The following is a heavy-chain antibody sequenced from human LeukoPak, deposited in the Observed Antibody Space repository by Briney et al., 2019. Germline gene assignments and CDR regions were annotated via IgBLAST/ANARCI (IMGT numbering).Heavy chain of an antibody. CDR3: ARQLLYFGWSNTGFADY. J-gene: IGHJ4*02. Sequence: SETLSLTCTVSGGSISSSRYYWGWIRQPPGKGLEWIGSIYYSGSTYYNPSLKSRVTISVDTSKNQFSLKLSAVTAADAAVYYCARQLLYFGWSNTGFADYWGQGTLVTVSS. CDR1: GGSISSSRYY. V-gene: IGHV4-39*01. CDR2: IYYSGST. D-gene: IGHD3-9*01.